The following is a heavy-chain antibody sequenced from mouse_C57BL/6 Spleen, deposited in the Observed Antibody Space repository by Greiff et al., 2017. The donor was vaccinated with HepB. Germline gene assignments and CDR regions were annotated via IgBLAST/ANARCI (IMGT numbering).Heavy chain of an antibody. CDR3: ARRGDYDNAMDY. CDR1: GYTFTSYW. CDR2: IHPNSGST. V-gene: IGHV1-64*01. D-gene: IGHD2-4*01. J-gene: IGHJ4*01. Sequence: VQLQQPGAELVKPGASVKLSCKASGYTFTSYWMHWVKQRPGQGLEWIGMIHPNSGSTNYNEKFKSKATLTVDKSSSTAYMQLSSLTAEDSAVYYCARRGDYDNAMDYWGQGTSVTVSS.